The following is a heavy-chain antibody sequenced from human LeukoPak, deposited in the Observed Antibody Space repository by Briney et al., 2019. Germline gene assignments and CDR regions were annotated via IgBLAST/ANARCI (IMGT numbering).Heavy chain of an antibody. Sequence: SETLSLTCAVCGGSFSDYYWSWIRQSPGKGLVWIGEINHSGNTNYNSSLKSRVTISIDTSKNQLSLKLISVTAADTALYYCARGGRGWIRSPDFWGQGTLVTVSS. D-gene: IGHD5-12*01. CDR2: INHSGNT. CDR3: ARGGRGWIRSPDF. V-gene: IGHV4-34*01. J-gene: IGHJ4*02. CDR1: GGSFSDYY.